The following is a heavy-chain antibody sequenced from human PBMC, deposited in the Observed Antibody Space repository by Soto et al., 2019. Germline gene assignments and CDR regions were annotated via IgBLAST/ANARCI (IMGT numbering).Heavy chain of an antibody. CDR2: INPNGGST. CDR1: GYTFTSYY. V-gene: IGHV1-46*03. CDR3: ARGLFAGDV. J-gene: IGHJ6*04. Sequence: QVQLVQSGAEVKKPGASVKVSCKASGYTFTSYYIHWVRQAPGQGLEWMGIINPNGGSTNYPQGFQGRVTMTRDTSTSTVYMDLSSLTSEDTAVYYCARGLFAGDVWGKGTTVTVSS.